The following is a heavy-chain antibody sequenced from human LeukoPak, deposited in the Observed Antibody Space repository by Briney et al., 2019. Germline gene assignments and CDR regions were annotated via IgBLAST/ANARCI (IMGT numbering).Heavy chain of an antibody. V-gene: IGHV4-38-2*02. CDR3: ARRVGY. J-gene: IGHJ4*02. CDR1: GYSISGGYY. Sequence: SETLSLTCTVTGYSISGGYYWCWMRQPPGKGLEWIGVIYQSGSTYYTPSPKSRDTLSVDTSKNQFSLELSSVTAADTAVYFCARRVGYCGQGTLVTVSS. CDR2: IYQSGST.